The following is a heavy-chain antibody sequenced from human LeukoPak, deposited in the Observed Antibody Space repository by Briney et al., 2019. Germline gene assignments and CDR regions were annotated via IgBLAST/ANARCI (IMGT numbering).Heavy chain of an antibody. D-gene: IGHD6-19*01. CDR3: AKGRDSGWYAWFDP. J-gene: IGHJ5*02. CDR1: GFTFSIFA. V-gene: IGHV3-23*01. CDR2: ITGSGAT. Sequence: GGSLRLSCAASGFTFSIFAMSWVRQAPGKGLEWVSTITGSGATYYADSVKGRFTISRDNSKNMLYLQMNSLRAEDTALYFCAKGRDSGWYAWFDPWGQGTLVTVSS.